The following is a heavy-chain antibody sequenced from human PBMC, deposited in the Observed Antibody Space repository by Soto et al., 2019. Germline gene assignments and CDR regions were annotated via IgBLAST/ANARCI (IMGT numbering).Heavy chain of an antibody. Sequence: SETLSLTCTVSGGSISSYYWSWIRQPPGKGLEWIGYIYYSGSTSYNPSLKSRVTISVDTSKNQFSLKLSSVTAADTAVYYCARIGYCSGGSCYWFDPWGQGTLVTVSS. CDR3: ARIGYCSGGSCYWFDP. D-gene: IGHD2-15*01. CDR1: GGSISSYY. V-gene: IGHV4-59*01. CDR2: IYYSGST. J-gene: IGHJ5*02.